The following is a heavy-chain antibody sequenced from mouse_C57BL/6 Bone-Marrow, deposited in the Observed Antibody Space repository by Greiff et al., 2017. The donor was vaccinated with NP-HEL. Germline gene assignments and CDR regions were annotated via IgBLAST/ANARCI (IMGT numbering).Heavy chain of an antibody. CDR1: GYTFTDYE. Sequence: VQLQQSGAELVRPGASVTLSCKAPGYTFTDYEMHWVKQTPVHGLEWIGAIDPETGGTAYNQKFKGKAILTADKSSSTAYMELRSLTSEDSAVYYCTRLYYYGSSYFDDWGQGTTLTVAS. V-gene: IGHV1-15*01. D-gene: IGHD1-1*01. CDR3: TRLYYYGSSYFDD. J-gene: IGHJ2*01. CDR2: IDPETGGT.